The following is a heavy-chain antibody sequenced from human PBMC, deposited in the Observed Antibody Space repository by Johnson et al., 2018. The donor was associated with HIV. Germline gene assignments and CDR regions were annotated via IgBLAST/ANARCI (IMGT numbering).Heavy chain of an antibody. V-gene: IGHV3-30*19. Sequence: QVQLVESGGGLVKPGGSLRLSCAASGFTFSNYGMHWVRQAPGKGLEWVAFISYDGSNKYYADSVKGRFTISRDNSKNTLYLQMNSLRAEDTAVYYCARDSETSITMIVVVITGAFDIWGQGTMGTVSS. CDR3: ARDSETSITMIVVVITGAFDI. J-gene: IGHJ3*02. CDR1: GFTFSNYG. CDR2: ISYDGSNK. D-gene: IGHD3-22*01.